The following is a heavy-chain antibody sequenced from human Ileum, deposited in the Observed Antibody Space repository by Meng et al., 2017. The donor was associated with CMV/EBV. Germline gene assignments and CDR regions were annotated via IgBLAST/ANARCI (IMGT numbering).Heavy chain of an antibody. V-gene: IGHV4-30-4*08. D-gene: IGHD3-16*01. CDR1: GDSIGTNSHY. CDR2: IHYGGST. J-gene: IGHJ4*02. Sequence: LQESGPLLGNPSEPRSLPCTVSGDSIGTNSHYWSWIRQPPGKGLEYIGYIHYGGSTHYNPSLKSRFSISVDRSKNQFSLKVTSVIAADTALYYCARRGDAEEFDYWGQGALVTVSS. CDR3: ARRGDAEEFDY.